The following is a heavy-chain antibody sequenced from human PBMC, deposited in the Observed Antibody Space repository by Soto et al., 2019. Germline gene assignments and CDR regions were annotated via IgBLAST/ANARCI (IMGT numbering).Heavy chain of an antibody. CDR1: GYTFTSYG. D-gene: IGHD6-13*01. CDR2: ISPYNGNT. Sequence: QVQLVQSGAEVKKPGASVKVSCKASGYTFTSYGISWVRQAPGQGLEWMGWISPYNGNTNYAQKLQGRVTMTTDTPTSTAHMERRSLRSDDTAVYYCARDEAAHTFDPWGQGILVTVSS. J-gene: IGHJ5*02. V-gene: IGHV1-18*01. CDR3: ARDEAAHTFDP.